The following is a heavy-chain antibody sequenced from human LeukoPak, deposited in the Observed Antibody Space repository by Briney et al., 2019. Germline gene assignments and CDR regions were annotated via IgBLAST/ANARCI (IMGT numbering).Heavy chain of an antibody. CDR1: GFTFSISS. V-gene: IGHV3-48*02. J-gene: IGHJ4*02. CDR3: ARGGGSGLAY. Sequence: GGSPRLSCAASGFTFSISSMNWVRQAPGKGLEWVSFISSSSTTIYYVDSVKGRFTISRDNAKNSLYLQMNSLRDEDTAVYYCARGGGSGLAYWGQGTLVTVSS. CDR2: ISSSSTTI. D-gene: IGHD3-10*01.